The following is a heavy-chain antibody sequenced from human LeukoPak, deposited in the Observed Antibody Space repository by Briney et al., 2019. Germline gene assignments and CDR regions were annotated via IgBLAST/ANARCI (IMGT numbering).Heavy chain of an antibody. V-gene: IGHV4-34*01. D-gene: IGHD4-17*01. CDR2: INPTGST. Sequence: SETLSLTCTVDGGSLSGYYWSWIRQPPGKGLEWIGEINPTGSTNYNPSLKSRVTISADTSKSQFSLELSSVTAADTAVFYCARALSTVTTYFDSWGQGNLVTVSS. CDR3: ARALSTVTTYFDS. J-gene: IGHJ4*02. CDR1: GGSLSGYY.